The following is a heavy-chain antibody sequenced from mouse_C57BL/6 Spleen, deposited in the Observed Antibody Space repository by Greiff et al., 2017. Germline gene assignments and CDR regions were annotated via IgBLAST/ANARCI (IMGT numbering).Heavy chain of an antibody. CDR2: ISYDGSN. CDR3: ARYSNYFAY. CDR1: GYSITSGYY. Sequence: VQLKESGPGLVKPSQSLSLTCSVTGYSITSGYYWNWIRQFPGNKLEWMGYISYDGSNNYNPSLKNRISITRDTSKNQFFLKLNSVTTEDTATYYCARYSNYFAYWGQGTLVTVSA. D-gene: IGHD2-5*01. V-gene: IGHV3-6*01. J-gene: IGHJ3*01.